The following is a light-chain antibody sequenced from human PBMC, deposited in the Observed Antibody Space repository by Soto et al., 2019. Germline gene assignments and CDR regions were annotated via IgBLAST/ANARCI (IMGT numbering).Light chain of an antibody. CDR1: SSNIGAGYD. V-gene: IGLV1-40*01. CDR2: GNT. J-gene: IGLJ3*02. CDR3: HSYDSGVGV. Sequence: QSVLTQPPSVSGAPGQRVTISCTGNSSNIGAGYDVHWYQQLPGTAPKILIYGNTNRPSGVPDRFSGSRSGTSASLAVTGLQAEDEADYYCHSYDSGVGVFGGGTKVTVL.